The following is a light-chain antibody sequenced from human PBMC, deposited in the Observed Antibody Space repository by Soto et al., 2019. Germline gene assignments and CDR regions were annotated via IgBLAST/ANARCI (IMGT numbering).Light chain of an antibody. CDR1: QSISIW. Sequence: DTQMTQSPSTLSASVGDRVTITCRASQSISIWLAWYQQKPGKAPNLLIYFASTLQSGAPSRFSGSGSGTEFTLTISSLQPDDFATYYCQQYDTSPLTFGGGTKVDIK. CDR3: QQYDTSPLT. V-gene: IGKV1-5*03. CDR2: FAS. J-gene: IGKJ4*01.